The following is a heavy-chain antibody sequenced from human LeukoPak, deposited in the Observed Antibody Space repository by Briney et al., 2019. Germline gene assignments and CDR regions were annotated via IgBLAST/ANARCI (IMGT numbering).Heavy chain of an antibody. CDR2: IIPILGIA. V-gene: IGHV1-69*04. CDR3: ARGDYYDSSGYFDY. J-gene: IGHJ4*02. Sequence: ASVTVSCKASGGTFSSYAISWVRQAPGQGLEWMGRIIPILGIANYAQKFQGRVTITADKSTSTAYMELSSLRSENTAVYYCARGDYYDSSGYFDYWGQGTLVTVSS. D-gene: IGHD3-22*01. CDR1: GGTFSSYA.